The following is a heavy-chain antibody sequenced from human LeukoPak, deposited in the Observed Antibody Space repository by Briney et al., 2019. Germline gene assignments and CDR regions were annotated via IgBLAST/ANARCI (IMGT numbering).Heavy chain of an antibody. J-gene: IGHJ3*02. V-gene: IGHV3-53*01. D-gene: IGHD3-22*01. CDR1: GFTDSSNY. CDR2: IYSGGST. Sequence: GGSLRLSCAASGFTDSSNYMSWVRQAPGKGLEWVSVIYSGGSTYYADSVKGRFTISKDNSKNTLYLQMNSLRAEDTAVYYCARDHHRRLYDSQARDTFDIWGQGTMVTVSS. CDR3: ARDHHRRLYDSQARDTFDI.